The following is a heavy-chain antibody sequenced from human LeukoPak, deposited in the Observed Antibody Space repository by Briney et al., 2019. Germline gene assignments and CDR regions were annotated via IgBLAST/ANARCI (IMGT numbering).Heavy chain of an antibody. J-gene: IGHJ4*02. Sequence: GGSLRLSCAASGFTFSNYGMSWVRQAPGKGPEWVSAISGGGGTTYYADSVKGRFTISRDNSKNTLYLQMNSLRADDTTVYYCAREEGYIYGLLDYWGQGTLVTVSS. CDR3: AREEGYIYGLLDY. D-gene: IGHD5-18*01. CDR2: ISGGGGTT. CDR1: GFTFSNYG. V-gene: IGHV3-23*01.